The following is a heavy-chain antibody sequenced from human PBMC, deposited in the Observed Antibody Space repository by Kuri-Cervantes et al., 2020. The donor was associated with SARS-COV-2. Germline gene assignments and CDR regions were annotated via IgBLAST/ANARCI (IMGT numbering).Heavy chain of an antibody. D-gene: IGHD6-13*01. CDR2: IYTSGST. V-gene: IGHV4-4*07. J-gene: IGHJ6*03. CDR1: GDSISSYC. Sequence: SETLSLTCTVSGDSISSYCWSWVRQPAGKGLEWIGHIYTSGSTNYNPSLKRRVTMSVDTSKNHFSLRLSSVTAADTAVYYCARVLEGIVAAGSHYYYYMDVWGKGTTVTVSS. CDR3: ARVLEGIVAAGSHYYYYMDV.